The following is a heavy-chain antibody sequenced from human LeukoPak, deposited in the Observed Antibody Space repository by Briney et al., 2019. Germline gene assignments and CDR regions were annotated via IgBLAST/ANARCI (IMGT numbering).Heavy chain of an antibody. CDR3: AKNYDSSGYYSPYYYHMDV. D-gene: IGHD3-22*01. J-gene: IGHJ6*03. CDR1: GFTFSSYA. V-gene: IGHV3-23*01. CDR2: IRSSGGST. Sequence: GGSLRLSCAASGFTFSSYAMSWVRQAPGKGLEWVSAIRSSGGSTNYADSVKGRFTISRDNSKNTLYLQMNSLRAEDTAVYYCAKNYDSSGYYSPYYYHMDVWGKGTTVTVSS.